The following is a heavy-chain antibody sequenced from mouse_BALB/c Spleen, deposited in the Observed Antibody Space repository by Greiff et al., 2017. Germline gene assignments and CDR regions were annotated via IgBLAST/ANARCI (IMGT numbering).Heavy chain of an antibody. Sequence: EVKLMESGAELVKPGASVKLSCTASGFNIKDTYMHWVKQRPEQGLEWIGRIDPANGNTKYDPKFQGKATITADTSSNTAYLQLSSLTSEDTAVYYCVSYYYGSSYDWFAYWGQGTLVTVSA. J-gene: IGHJ3*01. CDR3: VSYYYGSSYDWFAY. CDR2: IDPANGNT. V-gene: IGHV14-3*02. CDR1: GFNIKDTY. D-gene: IGHD1-1*01.